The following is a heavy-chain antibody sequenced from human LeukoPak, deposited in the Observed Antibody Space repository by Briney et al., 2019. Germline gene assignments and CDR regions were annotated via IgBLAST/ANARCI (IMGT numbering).Heavy chain of an antibody. J-gene: IGHJ4*02. Sequence: GRSLRFSCAASGFTFSSYGMHWVPQAPGKGLEWVAVIWHDGSNKYYADSVKGRFIISRDNSKNALYLQMNSLRAEDTAVYYCARDHYDILNGPFDYWGQGTLVTVSS. D-gene: IGHD3-9*01. V-gene: IGHV3-33*01. CDR1: GFTFSSYG. CDR2: IWHDGSNK. CDR3: ARDHYDILNGPFDY.